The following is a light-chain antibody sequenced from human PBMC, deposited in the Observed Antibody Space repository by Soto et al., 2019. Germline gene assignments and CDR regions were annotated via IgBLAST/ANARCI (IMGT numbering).Light chain of an antibody. CDR2: KAS. Sequence: DIQMTQSPSTLSASVGDRVTITCRASQSISTLLAWYQHKPGKAPKLLIYKASNLESGVPSRFSGSGSGTEFTLTISSLQPDDFATYYCQQYNRYWTFGQGTKVEIK. CDR1: QSISTL. V-gene: IGKV1-5*03. CDR3: QQYNRYWT. J-gene: IGKJ1*01.